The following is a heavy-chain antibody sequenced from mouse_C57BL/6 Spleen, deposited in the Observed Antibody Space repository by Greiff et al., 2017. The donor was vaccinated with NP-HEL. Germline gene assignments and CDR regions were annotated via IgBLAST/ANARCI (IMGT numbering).Heavy chain of an antibody. CDR1: GFSFSDYG. V-gene: IGHV5-17*01. D-gene: IGHD2-5*01. Sequence: LVESGGGLVKPGGSLKLSCAASGFSFSDYGMHWVRQAPEKGLEWVAYISSGSSTIYYADTVKGRFTISRDNAKNTLFLQMTSLRSEDTAMYYCARRVYSNYEDYYAMDYWGQGTSVTVSS. CDR2: ISSGSSTI. CDR3: ARRVYSNYEDYYAMDY. J-gene: IGHJ4*01.